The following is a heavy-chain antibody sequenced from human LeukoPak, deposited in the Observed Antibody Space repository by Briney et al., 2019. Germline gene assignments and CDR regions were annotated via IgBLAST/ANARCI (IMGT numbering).Heavy chain of an antibody. V-gene: IGHV3-74*01. J-gene: IGHJ6*03. CDR1: GFTFSSYG. CDR3: ARDNDWFNNYYYYYYMDV. D-gene: IGHD3-9*01. Sequence: GGSLRLSCAASGFTFSSYGMHWVRQAPGKGLVWVSRINSDGSSTSYADSVKGRFTISRDNAKNTLYLQMNSLRAEDTAVYYCARDNDWFNNYYYYYYMDVWGKGTTVTVSS. CDR2: INSDGSST.